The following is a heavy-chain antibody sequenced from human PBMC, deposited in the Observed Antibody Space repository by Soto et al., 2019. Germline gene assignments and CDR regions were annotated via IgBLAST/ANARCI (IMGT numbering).Heavy chain of an antibody. V-gene: IGHV3-30-3*01. CDR3: ARDRTSLRVFDY. J-gene: IGHJ4*01. Sequence: GGSLRLSCAASGFPFSSYAMHCVRQAPGKGLEWVAVISYDGSNKYYADSVKGRFTISRDNSKNTLYLQMNSLRAEDTAVYYCARDRTSLRVFDYWRQGTLVTVSS. CDR1: GFPFSSYA. CDR2: ISYDGSNK. D-gene: IGHD3-3*01.